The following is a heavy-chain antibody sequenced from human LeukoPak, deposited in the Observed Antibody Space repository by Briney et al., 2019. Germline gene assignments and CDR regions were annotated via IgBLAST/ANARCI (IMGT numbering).Heavy chain of an antibody. V-gene: IGHV2-5*02. CDR1: GFSLSTSGVG. CDR3: AHSPDSSGYYYFDH. CDR2: IYWDDDR. D-gene: IGHD3-22*01. Sequence: SGPTLVKPTQTLTLTCTFSGFSLSTSGVGVGWIRQPPGEALEWVAVIYWDDDRRYSPSLKSRVTITRDTSKNQVVLTMTNMDPGDTAIYYCAHSPDSSGYYYFDHWGQGTLVTVSS. J-gene: IGHJ4*02.